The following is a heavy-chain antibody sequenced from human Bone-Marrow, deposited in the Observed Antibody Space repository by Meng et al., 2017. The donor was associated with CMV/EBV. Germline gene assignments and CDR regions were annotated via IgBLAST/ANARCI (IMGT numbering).Heavy chain of an antibody. Sequence: SETLSLTCTVSGGSVSGGSYYWSWIRQPPGKGLEWIGHMFSSGTTNYNPSLKGRVTISVDTSKNQFSLKLTSVAAADTAVYYCARRLLSLGESYFAYWGQGTLVTVSS. CDR2: MFSSGTT. D-gene: IGHD3-10*01. CDR1: GGSVSGGSYY. J-gene: IGHJ4*02. CDR3: ARRLLSLGESYFAY. V-gene: IGHV4-61*01.